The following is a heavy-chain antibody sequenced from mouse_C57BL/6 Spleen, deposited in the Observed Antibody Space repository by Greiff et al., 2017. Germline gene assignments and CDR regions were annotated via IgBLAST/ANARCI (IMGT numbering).Heavy chain of an antibody. CDR2: ISSGSSTI. D-gene: IGHD1-1*01. Sequence: EVHLVESGGGLVKPGGSLKLSCAASGFTFSDSGMHWVRQAPEKGLEWVAYISSGSSTIYYADTVKGRFTISRDNAKNTLFLQMTSLRSEDTAMYYCARPMDYGSSYGYYAMDYWGQGTSVTVSS. J-gene: IGHJ4*01. CDR3: ARPMDYGSSYGYYAMDY. CDR1: GFTFSDSG. V-gene: IGHV5-17*01.